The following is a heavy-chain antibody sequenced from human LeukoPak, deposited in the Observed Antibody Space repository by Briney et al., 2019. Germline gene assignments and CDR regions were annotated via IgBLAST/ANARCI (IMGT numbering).Heavy chain of an antibody. CDR1: GFTFRMYS. D-gene: IGHD2-15*01. CDR2: MSYDGSTK. CDR3: ARVRVPSRILLPYFDY. Sequence: PGGSLRLSCAASGFTFRMYSIHWVRQAPGKELEWVAVMSYDGSTKYLADSVKGRFTISRDNSQNTVYLQMNSLTAEDTAVYYCARVRVPSRILLPYFDYWGQGTLVTVSS. V-gene: IGHV3-30*01. J-gene: IGHJ4*02.